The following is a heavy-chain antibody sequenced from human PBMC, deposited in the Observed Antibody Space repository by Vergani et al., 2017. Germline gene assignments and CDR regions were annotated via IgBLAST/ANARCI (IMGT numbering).Heavy chain of an antibody. D-gene: IGHD4-11*01. CDR2: INPNSGGT. CDR1: GYTFTGYY. Sequence: QVQLVQSGAEVKKPGASVKVSCKASGYTFTGYYMHWVRQAPGQGLEWMGWINPNSGGTNYAQKFQGRVTMTRDTSISTAYMELSRLRSDDTAVYYCARYWNDYSNFYNWFDPWGQGTLVTVSS. J-gene: IGHJ5*02. CDR3: ARYWNDYSNFYNWFDP. V-gene: IGHV1-2*02.